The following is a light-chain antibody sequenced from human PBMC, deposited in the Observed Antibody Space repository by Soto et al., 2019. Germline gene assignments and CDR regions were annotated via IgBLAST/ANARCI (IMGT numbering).Light chain of an antibody. CDR1: QSISSY. Sequence: DIQMTQSPSSLSASVGDRVTITCRASQSISSYLNWYQQHPGKAPKVLLYGASNLQGGVPSRFSGSGSGSDFTLTITSLQPEDFAIYYCQQTYSPPSITFGQGTRLDIK. CDR3: QQTYSPPSIT. V-gene: IGKV1-39*01. J-gene: IGKJ5*01. CDR2: GAS.